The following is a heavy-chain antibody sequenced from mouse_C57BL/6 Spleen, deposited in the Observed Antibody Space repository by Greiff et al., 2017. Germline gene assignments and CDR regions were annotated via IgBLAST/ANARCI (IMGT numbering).Heavy chain of an antibody. D-gene: IGHD2-2*01. CDR2: IYPSDSET. V-gene: IGHV1-61*01. Sequence: VQLQQPGAELVRPGSSVKLSCKASGYTFTSYWMAWVKQRPGQGLEWIGNIYPSDSETHYNQKFKDKATLTIDKSSSTAYMQLSSLTSEDSAVYYCARGGYAWFAYWGQGTLVTVSA. J-gene: IGHJ3*01. CDR1: GYTFTSYW. CDR3: ARGGYAWFAY.